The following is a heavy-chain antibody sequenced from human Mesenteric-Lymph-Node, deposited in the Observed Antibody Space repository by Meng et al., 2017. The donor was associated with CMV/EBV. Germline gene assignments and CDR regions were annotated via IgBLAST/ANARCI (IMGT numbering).Heavy chain of an antibody. CDR1: GFSFSTYW. CDR2: IKQDGSEK. Sequence: GESLKISCATSGFSFSTYWMSWVRQAPGKGLECVANIKQDGSEKYYVDSVKGRFTISRDNAKNSLYLQMNSLRAEDTAVYYCARDGDRHNWNFNYWGQGTLVTVSS. CDR3: ARDGDRHNWNFNY. J-gene: IGHJ4*02. V-gene: IGHV3-7*01. D-gene: IGHD1-20*01.